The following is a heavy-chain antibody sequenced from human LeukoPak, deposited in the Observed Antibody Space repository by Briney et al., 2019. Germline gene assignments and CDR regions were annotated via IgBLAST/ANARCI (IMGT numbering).Heavy chain of an antibody. CDR3: ARGGGNYDFWSGSRDAFDI. V-gene: IGHV3-21*01. J-gene: IGHJ3*02. CDR1: GFTFSSYS. Sequence: GGSLRLSCAASGFTFSSYSMNWVRQAPGKGLEWVSSISSSSSYIYYADSVKGRFTISRDNAKNSLYLQMNSLRGGDTAVYYCARGGGNYDFWSGSRDAFDIWGQGTMVTVSS. D-gene: IGHD3-3*01. CDR2: ISSSSSYI.